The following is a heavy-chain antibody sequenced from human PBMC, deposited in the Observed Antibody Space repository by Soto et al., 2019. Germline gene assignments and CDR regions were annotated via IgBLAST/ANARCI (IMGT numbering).Heavy chain of an antibody. J-gene: IGHJ6*02. CDR3: AGGIVVVVAADYGMDV. D-gene: IGHD2-15*01. CDR1: GGTFSSYA. V-gene: IGHV1-69*06. CDR2: IIPIFGTA. Sequence: QVQLVQSGAEVKKPGSSVKVSCKASGGTFSSYAISWVRQAPGQGLEWMGGIIPIFGTANYAQKFQGRVTITADKPTSTAYMELSSLRSEDTAVYYCAGGIVVVVAADYGMDVWGQGTTVTVSS.